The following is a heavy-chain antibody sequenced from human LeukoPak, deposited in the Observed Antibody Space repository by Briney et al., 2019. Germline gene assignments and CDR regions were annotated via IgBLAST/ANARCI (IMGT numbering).Heavy chain of an antibody. Sequence: GGSLRLSCAASGFTVATNYMSWVRRAPGKGLEWVSVLYSGGITYYPDSVKGRFTISRDNSKNTLYLQMNSLRAEDTAVYYCARIASGSYADCWGQGTLVTVSS. CDR3: ARIASGSYADC. D-gene: IGHD1-26*01. CDR1: GFTVATNY. V-gene: IGHV3-66*01. J-gene: IGHJ4*02. CDR2: LYSGGIT.